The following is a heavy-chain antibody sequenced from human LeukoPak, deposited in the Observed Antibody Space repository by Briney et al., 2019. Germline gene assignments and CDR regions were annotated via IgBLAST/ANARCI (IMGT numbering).Heavy chain of an antibody. CDR1: GFTFSSYS. CDR2: ISSSSSTI. V-gene: IGHV3-48*04. Sequence: GGSLRLSCAASGFTFSSYSMNWVRQAPGKGLGWVSYISSSSSTIHYADSVKGRFTISRDNAKNSLYLQMNSLRAEDTAVYYCARGEYVDTAMVGYWGQGTLVTVSS. CDR3: ARGEYVDTAMVGY. J-gene: IGHJ4*02. D-gene: IGHD5-18*01.